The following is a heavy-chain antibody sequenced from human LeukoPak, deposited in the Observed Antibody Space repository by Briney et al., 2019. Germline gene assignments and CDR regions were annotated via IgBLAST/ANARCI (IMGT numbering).Heavy chain of an antibody. CDR1: GGSIITTYY. D-gene: IGHD4-11*01. J-gene: IGHJ4*02. Sequence: PSETLSLTCTVSGGSIITTYYWSWIRQHPGKGLEWIGYIYYSGSTYYNPSLKSRVTISVDTSKNQFSLKLSSVTAADTAVYYCARGVSNCLDYWGQGTLVTVSS. V-gene: IGHV4-31*03. CDR3: ARGVSNCLDY. CDR2: IYYSGST.